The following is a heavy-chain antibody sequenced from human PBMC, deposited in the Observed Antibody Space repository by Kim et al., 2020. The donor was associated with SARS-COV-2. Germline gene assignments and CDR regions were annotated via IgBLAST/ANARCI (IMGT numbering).Heavy chain of an antibody. J-gene: IGHJ4*02. Sequence: FYADSVKGRVTISRDHSKNMFYLQINSLRTEDTGVYFCATEAVGDGSSFDYWGQGTLVTVSS. CDR3: ATEAVGDGSSFDY. V-gene: IGHV3-30*01. D-gene: IGHD1-26*01.